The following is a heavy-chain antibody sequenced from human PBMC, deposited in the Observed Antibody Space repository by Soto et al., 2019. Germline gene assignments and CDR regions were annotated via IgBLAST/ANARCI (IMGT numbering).Heavy chain of an antibody. CDR3: ARGGAYGGNSGALDI. J-gene: IGHJ3*02. D-gene: IGHD4-17*01. CDR1: GGTFSSYT. Sequence: QVQLVQSGAEVKKPGSSVKVSCKASGGTFSSYTISWVRQAPGQGLEWMGRIIPILGIANYAQKFQGRVTITADKSASTAYIEPSSLRSEDTAVYYCARGGAYGGNSGALDIWGEGTMVTVSS. CDR2: IIPILGIA. V-gene: IGHV1-69*02.